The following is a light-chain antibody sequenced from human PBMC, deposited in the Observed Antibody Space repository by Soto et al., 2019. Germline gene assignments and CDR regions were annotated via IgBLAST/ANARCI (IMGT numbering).Light chain of an antibody. CDR1: QSVSSY. V-gene: IGKV3-11*01. CDR3: QQRDNWLT. Sequence: IVLTQSQVTLSLSPRERATVSCRASQSVSSYLAWYQQKPGQAPRLLIYDASNRATGIPARFSGSGSGTDFTLTISSLEPEDFAIYYCQQRDNWLTFGGGTKVDI. CDR2: DAS. J-gene: IGKJ4*01.